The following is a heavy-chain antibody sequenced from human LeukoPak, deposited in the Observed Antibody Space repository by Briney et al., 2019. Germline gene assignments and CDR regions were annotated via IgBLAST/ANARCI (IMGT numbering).Heavy chain of an antibody. V-gene: IGHV3-13*01. CDR3: ARDFSGVGMDV. Sequence: GGSLRLSCAASGFAFSSYDMHWVRQATGKGLEWVSAIGTAGDTYYPGSVKGEFTISRENAKNSLYLQMNSLRAGDTAVYYCARDFSGVGMDVWGQGTTVTVSS. CDR1: GFAFSSYD. J-gene: IGHJ6*02. D-gene: IGHD6-25*01. CDR2: IGTAGDT.